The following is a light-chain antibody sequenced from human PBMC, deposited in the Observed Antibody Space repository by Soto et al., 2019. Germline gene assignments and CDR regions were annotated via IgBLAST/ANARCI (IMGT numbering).Light chain of an antibody. CDR1: QSVSSSH. J-gene: IGKJ4*01. V-gene: IGKV3-20*01. Sequence: EIVLTQSPGTLSLSPGESATLSCRASQSVSSSHLAWYQQKPGQAPRLLIYGASSRATGSPDRVSGCGSGTDFTLTISRLEPEDVAVYYCQQYGTSPELTFGGGTKVEI. CDR2: GAS. CDR3: QQYGTSPELT.